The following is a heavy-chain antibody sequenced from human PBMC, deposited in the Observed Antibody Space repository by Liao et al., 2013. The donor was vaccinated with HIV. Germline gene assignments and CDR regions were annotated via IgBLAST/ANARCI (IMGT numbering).Heavy chain of an antibody. CDR3: ARTDQYYDFWNGYENWFDP. CDR1: GDSISSDY. CDR2: ISHSGFS. V-gene: IGHV4-59*01. Sequence: QVQLQESGPGLVKPSETLSLTCTVSGDSISSDYWGWIRQPPGKGLEWIGHISHSGFSNNNPSLKSRVTISIDQSNNEFSLDLTSVTAADTAVYYCARTDQYYDFWNGYENWFDPWGQGTLVTVSS. D-gene: IGHD3-3*01. J-gene: IGHJ5*02.